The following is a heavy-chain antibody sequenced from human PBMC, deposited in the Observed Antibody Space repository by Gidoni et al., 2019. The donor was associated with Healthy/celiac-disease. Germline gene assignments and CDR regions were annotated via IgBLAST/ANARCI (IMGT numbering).Heavy chain of an antibody. D-gene: IGHD6-6*01. CDR2: INHSGST. J-gene: IGHJ6*02. CDR3: ARGRSKRVAARPTYYYSGMDV. Sequence: QVQLQQWGAGLLKPSETLSLTCAVYGWSFSDYYWSWIRQPPGKGLEWIGEINHSGSTNYNPSLKSRLTISVDTSKNQFSLKLNSVNAADTAVYYCARGRSKRVAARPTYYYSGMDVWGQGTTVTVTS. V-gene: IGHV4-34*01. CDR1: GWSFSDYY.